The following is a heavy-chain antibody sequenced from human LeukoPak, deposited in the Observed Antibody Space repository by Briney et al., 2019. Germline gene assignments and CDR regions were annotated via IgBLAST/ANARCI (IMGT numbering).Heavy chain of an antibody. J-gene: IGHJ4*02. Sequence: PGRSLRLSCAASGFTFSSYGMHWVRQAPGKRLEWVAFVGYDGNNKYYADSVKGRFTISRDSSKNTLYLQMNSLRAEDDTAVYYCATRNFDDSGIYALGYWGQGTLVTVSS. V-gene: IGHV3-33*01. CDR1: GFTFSSYG. CDR2: VGYDGNNK. D-gene: IGHD3-10*01. CDR3: ATRNFDDSGIYALGY.